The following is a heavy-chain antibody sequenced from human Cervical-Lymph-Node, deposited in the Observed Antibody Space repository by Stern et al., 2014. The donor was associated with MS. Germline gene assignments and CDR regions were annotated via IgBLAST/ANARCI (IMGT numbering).Heavy chain of an antibody. D-gene: IGHD1-14*01. Sequence: VHLVESGAEVKKPGSSVKVSCKASGGTFSSFGISWVRQAPGQGLEWVGGIIPIFGTTNYAQQFQDRVTITADTSTSMAYMDLSSLRSEDTAVYYCASGLIPRDHYNYYGMDVWGQGTTVTVSS. CDR1: GGTFSSFG. CDR2: IIPIFGTT. V-gene: IGHV1-69*06. J-gene: IGHJ6*02. CDR3: ASGLIPRDHYNYYGMDV.